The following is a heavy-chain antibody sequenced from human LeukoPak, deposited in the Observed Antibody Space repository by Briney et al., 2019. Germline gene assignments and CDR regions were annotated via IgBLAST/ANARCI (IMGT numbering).Heavy chain of an antibody. D-gene: IGHD6-13*01. CDR3: ASAIAAADLFDY. CDR1: GYTFTSYG. J-gene: IGHJ4*02. V-gene: IGHV1-18*01. CDR2: ISAYNGNT. Sequence: ASVKVSCKASGYTFTSYGISWVRQAPGQGLEWMGWISAYNGNTNYAQKLQGRVTMTTDTSTSTAYMELSSLRSEDTAVYYCASAIAAADLFDYWGQGTLVTVSS.